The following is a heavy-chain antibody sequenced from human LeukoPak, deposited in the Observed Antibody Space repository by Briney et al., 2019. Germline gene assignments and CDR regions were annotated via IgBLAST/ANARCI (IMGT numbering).Heavy chain of an antibody. CDR2: IHPNSGGT. J-gene: IGHJ4*02. Sequence: ASVRVSCKASGYTFTGYYIHLVRQAPGQGLEWMGWIHPNSGGTNYAQKFQGRVTMSRDTSITTAYLDLSRLRSDDTAVYYCARGGGPYDSSKEWGQGTLVTVSS. D-gene: IGHD3-22*01. CDR1: GYTFTGYY. CDR3: ARGGGPYDSSKE. V-gene: IGHV1-2*02.